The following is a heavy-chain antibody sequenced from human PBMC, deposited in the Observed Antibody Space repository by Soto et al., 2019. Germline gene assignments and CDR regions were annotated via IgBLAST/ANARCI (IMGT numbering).Heavy chain of an antibody. V-gene: IGHV3-30-3*01. Sequence: QVQLVESGGGVVQPERSLRLSCAASGFTFSTYAMHWVRQAPGKGLEWVAVISYDGSNKYYADSVKGRFTISRDNSKNTLYLQMNSLRAEDTAVYYCARRSPWQQLVVAPPDCWGQGTLVTVSS. CDR3: ARRSPWQQLVVAPPDC. D-gene: IGHD6-13*01. CDR1: GFTFSTYA. J-gene: IGHJ4*02. CDR2: ISYDGSNK.